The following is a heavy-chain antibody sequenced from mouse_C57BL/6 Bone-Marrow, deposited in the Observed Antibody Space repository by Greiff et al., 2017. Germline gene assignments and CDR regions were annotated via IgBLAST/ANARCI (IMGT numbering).Heavy chain of an antibody. Sequence: VQLQQSGAELAKPGASVKLSCKASGYTFTSYWMHWVKQRPGQGLEWIGYINPSSGYTKYNQKFKDKATVAADKSSSTAYMQLSSLTYEDSAVYYCASADDYGFAYWGQGTLVTVSA. CDR3: ASADDYGFAY. CDR2: INPSSGYT. V-gene: IGHV1-7*01. CDR1: GYTFTSYW. J-gene: IGHJ3*01. D-gene: IGHD2-4*01.